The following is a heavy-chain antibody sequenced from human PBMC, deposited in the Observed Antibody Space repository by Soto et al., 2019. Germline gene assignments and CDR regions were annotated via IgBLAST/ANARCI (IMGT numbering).Heavy chain of an antibody. CDR2: IIPIFGTA. Sequence: QVQLVQSGAEVKTPGSSVKVSCKASGGTFSSYAISWVRQAPGQGLEWMGGIIPIFGTANYAQKFQGRVTITTYESTSTAYMELSSLRSEDTAVYYCARDLRDPVGDKLAFDIWGQGTMVTVSS. CDR1: GGTFSSYA. D-gene: IGHD3-10*01. V-gene: IGHV1-69*01. J-gene: IGHJ3*02. CDR3: ARDLRDPVGDKLAFDI.